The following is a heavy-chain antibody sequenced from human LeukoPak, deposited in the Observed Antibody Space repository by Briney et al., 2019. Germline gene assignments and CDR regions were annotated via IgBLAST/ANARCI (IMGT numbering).Heavy chain of an antibody. CDR3: AREYCSGGSCYSDAFDI. D-gene: IGHD2-15*01. J-gene: IGHJ3*02. CDR2: ISNSGSPI. CDR1: GFTFSDYY. Sequence: GGSLRLSCAASGFTFSDYYMSWIRQAPGKGLEWVSYISNSGSPIYYADSVKGRFTLSRDNPKNSLFLQMNSLRAEDTAVYYCAREYCSGGSCYSDAFDIWGQGTMVTVSS. V-gene: IGHV3-11*04.